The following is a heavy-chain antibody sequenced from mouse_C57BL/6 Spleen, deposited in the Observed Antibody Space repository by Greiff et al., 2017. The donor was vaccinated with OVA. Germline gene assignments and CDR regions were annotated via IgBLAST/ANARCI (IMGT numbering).Heavy chain of an antibody. CDR1: GFTFTDYY. CDR3: ARDETPMDY. Sequence: EVKVVESGGGLVQPGGSLSLSCAASGFTFTDYYMSWVRQPPGKALEWLGFIRNKANGYTTEYSASVKGRFTISRDNSQSILYLQMNALRAEDSATYYCARDETPMDYWGQGTSVTVSS. V-gene: IGHV7-3*01. CDR2: IRNKANGYTT. J-gene: IGHJ4*01.